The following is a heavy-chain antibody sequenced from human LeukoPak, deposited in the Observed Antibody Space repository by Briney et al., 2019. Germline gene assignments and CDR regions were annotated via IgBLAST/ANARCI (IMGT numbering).Heavy chain of an antibody. CDR1: GFTFSSYS. CDR2: ISSSSSTI. CDR3: ARDSPKQWLVTDAFDI. V-gene: IGHV3-48*01. D-gene: IGHD6-19*01. J-gene: IGHJ3*02. Sequence: PGGSLRLSCAASGFTFSSYSMNWVRQAPGKGLEWVSYISSSSSTIYYADSVKGRFTISRDNAKNSLYLQMNSLRAEDTAVYYCARDSPKQWLVTDAFDIWSQGTMVTVSS.